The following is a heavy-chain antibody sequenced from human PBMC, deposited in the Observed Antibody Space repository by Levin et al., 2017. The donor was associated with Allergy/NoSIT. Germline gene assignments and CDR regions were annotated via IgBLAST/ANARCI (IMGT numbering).Heavy chain of an antibody. CDR2: IIPIFGTA. D-gene: IGHD4-17*01. Sequence: GASVKVSCKASGGTFSSYAISWVRQAPGQGLEWMGGIIPIFGTANYAQKFQGRVTITADESTSTAYMELSSLRSEDTAVYYCARDSQPPYTTVTAPLSYDYGMDVWGQGTTVTVSS. J-gene: IGHJ6*02. V-gene: IGHV1-69*13. CDR3: ARDSQPPYTTVTAPLSYDYGMDV. CDR1: GGTFSSYA.